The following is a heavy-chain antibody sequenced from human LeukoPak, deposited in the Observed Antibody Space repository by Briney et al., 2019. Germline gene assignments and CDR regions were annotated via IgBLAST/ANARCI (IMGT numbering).Heavy chain of an antibody. CDR2: ISWNSGSI. Sequence: PGRSLRLSWAASGFTFDDYAMHWVRQAPRKGLEWASGISWNSGSIGYADSVKGRFTISRDNAKNSLYLQMNSLRAEDTALYYCARDDPQGYYFDYWGQGTLVTVSS. V-gene: IGHV3-9*01. CDR1: GFTFDDYA. CDR3: ARDDPQGYYFDY. J-gene: IGHJ4*02.